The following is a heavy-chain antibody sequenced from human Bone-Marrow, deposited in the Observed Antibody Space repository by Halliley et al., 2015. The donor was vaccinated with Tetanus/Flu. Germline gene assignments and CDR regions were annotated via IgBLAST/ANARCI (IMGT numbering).Heavy chain of an antibody. CDR3: ARGADGSSPLPLGD. CDR2: VYYSGST. V-gene: IGHV4-30-4*01. D-gene: IGHD6-6*01. CDR1: GGSISSGGYY. Sequence: TLSLTCAVSGGSISSGGYYWGWIRQPPGKGLEWVGYVYYSGSTYYNSSLKSRLTMSLDTSKNQFSLKLTSVTAADTAVYYCARGADGSSPLPLGDWGQGTLVTVSS. J-gene: IGHJ4*02.